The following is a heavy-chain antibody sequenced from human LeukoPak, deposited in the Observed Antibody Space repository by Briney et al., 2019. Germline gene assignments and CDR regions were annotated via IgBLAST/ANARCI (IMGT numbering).Heavy chain of an antibody. Sequence: SETLSLTCTVSGGSISSHYWSWIRQPPGKGLEWIGYIYYSGSTNYNPSLKSRVTISVDTSKNQFSLKLSSVTAADTAVYHCAKGGGYFPFDYWGQGTLVTVSS. V-gene: IGHV4-59*11. D-gene: IGHD3-10*01. CDR3: AKGGGYFPFDY. CDR1: GGSISSHY. CDR2: IYYSGST. J-gene: IGHJ4*02.